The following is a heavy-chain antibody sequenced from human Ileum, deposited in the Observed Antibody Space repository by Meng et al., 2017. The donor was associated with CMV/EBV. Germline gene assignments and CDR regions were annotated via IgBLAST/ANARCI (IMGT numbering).Heavy chain of an antibody. Sequence: GESLKISCKGSGYSFPSHWIGWVRQMPGKGLEWLGIIYPANYDTRYSPSFQGQVTISVDKSIKTAYLLWSSLKASDTAMYYCARGKTGGTEFDYWGQGTLVTVSS. J-gene: IGHJ4*02. CDR1: GYSFPSHW. CDR3: ARGKTGGTEFDY. V-gene: IGHV5-51*01. D-gene: IGHD3-16*01. CDR2: IYPANYDT.